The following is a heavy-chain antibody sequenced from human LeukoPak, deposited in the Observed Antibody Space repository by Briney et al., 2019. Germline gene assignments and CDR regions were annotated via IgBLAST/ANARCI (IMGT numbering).Heavy chain of an antibody. V-gene: IGHV4-59*01. CDR2: IYYSGST. D-gene: IGHD5-18*01. Sequence: SQTLSLTCTVSGGSISSYYWSWIRQPPGKGLEWIGYIYYSGSTNYNPSLKSRVTISVDTSKNQFSLKLSSVTAADTAVYYCARDVGARAMEDNWFDPWGQGTLVTVSS. J-gene: IGHJ5*02. CDR1: GGSISSYY. CDR3: ARDVGARAMEDNWFDP.